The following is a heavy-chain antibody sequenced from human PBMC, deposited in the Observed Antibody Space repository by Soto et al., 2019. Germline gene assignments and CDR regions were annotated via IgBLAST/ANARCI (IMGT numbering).Heavy chain of an antibody. D-gene: IGHD2-15*01. J-gene: IGHJ6*02. CDR1: GYTFTSYD. CDR2: MNPNSGTA. Sequence: ASVKVSCKASGYTFTSYDINWVRQATGQGLEWMGGMNPNSGTADYAQKFQGRVTITANASTSTAYMELSSLRSEDTAVYYCARHGLLPFYGMDVWGQGTTVTVSS. V-gene: IGHV1-8*01. CDR3: ARHGLLPFYGMDV.